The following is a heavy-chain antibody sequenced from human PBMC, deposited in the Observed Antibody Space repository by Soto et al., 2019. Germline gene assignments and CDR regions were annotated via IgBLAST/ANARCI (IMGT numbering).Heavy chain of an antibody. Sequence: SETLSLACAVSVYSISSGYYWGCIRQPPGKGLEWIGSIYHSGSTYYNPSLKSRVTISVDTSKNQFSLKLSSVTAADTAVYYCARGRWHDILTGNWFDPWGQGTLVTVSS. CDR1: VYSISSGYY. D-gene: IGHD3-9*01. CDR2: IYHSGST. CDR3: ARGRWHDILTGNWFDP. V-gene: IGHV4-38-2*01. J-gene: IGHJ5*02.